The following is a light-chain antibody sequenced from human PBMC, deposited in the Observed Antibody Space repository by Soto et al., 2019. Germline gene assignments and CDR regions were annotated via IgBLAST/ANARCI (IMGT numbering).Light chain of an antibody. CDR2: GAS. CDR1: QDVSSN. J-gene: IGKJ4*01. V-gene: IGKV3-15*01. Sequence: EMVVTQSPATLSVSPGERATLSCRASQDVSSNLAWYQQKPGQAPSLLIYGASTRATGTPARFSGSGSGTDFTLTNSSPQSEDYAVYFCQQYMRWPLTFGGGTKVEI. CDR3: QQYMRWPLT.